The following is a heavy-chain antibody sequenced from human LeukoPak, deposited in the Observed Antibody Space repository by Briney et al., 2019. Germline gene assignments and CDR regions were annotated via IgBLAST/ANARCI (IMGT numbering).Heavy chain of an antibody. Sequence: GGSLRLSCAASGFTFSSYWMHWVRQAPGKGLVWVSRINTDGSSTSYADSVKGRSTISRDNAKNTLYLQMKSLRAEDTAVYYCARVGVSRRDGDDIWGQGTMVTVSS. CDR3: ARVGVSRRDGDDI. D-gene: IGHD7-27*01. J-gene: IGHJ3*02. CDR2: INTDGSST. V-gene: IGHV3-74*01. CDR1: GFTFSSYW.